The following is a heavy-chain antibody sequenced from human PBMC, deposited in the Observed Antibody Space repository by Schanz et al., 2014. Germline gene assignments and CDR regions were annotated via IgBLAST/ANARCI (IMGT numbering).Heavy chain of an antibody. Sequence: QVQLVQSGAEVKKPGASVKVSCKASGYTFSSYGITWVRQAPGQGLEWMGWISPYNGNTNYAQKLQGRVTMTADTSTSTAYMDLRSLRSDDTAVYYCARDHQWLARYYMDVWGKGTTVTVSS. J-gene: IGHJ6*03. D-gene: IGHD6-19*01. V-gene: IGHV1-18*01. CDR1: GYTFSSYG. CDR2: ISPYNGNT. CDR3: ARDHQWLARYYMDV.